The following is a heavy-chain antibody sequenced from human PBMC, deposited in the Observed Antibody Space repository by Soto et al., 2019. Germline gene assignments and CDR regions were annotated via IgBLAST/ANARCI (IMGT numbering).Heavy chain of an antibody. J-gene: IGHJ4*02. CDR2: ISYDGSNK. CDR1: GFTFSSYG. CDR3: AKDTDRGWPPLFDY. V-gene: IGHV3-30*18. D-gene: IGHD6-19*01. Sequence: AGGSLRLSCAASGFTFSSYGMHWVRQAPGKGLEWVAVISYDGSNKYYADSVKGRFTISRDNSKNTLYLQMNSLRAEDTAVYYCAKDTDRGWPPLFDYWGQGTLVTAPQ.